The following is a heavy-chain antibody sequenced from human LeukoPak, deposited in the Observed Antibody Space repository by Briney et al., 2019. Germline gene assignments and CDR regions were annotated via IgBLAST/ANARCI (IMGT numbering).Heavy chain of an antibody. D-gene: IGHD3-10*01. Sequence: PGGSLRLSCAASGFTFSDYYMSWIRQAPGKGLEWIGEINHSGSTTYSPSFKSRVTISLDTSRNQCSLKLTSVTAADTAVYYCAAYHYGSGSYHNPPLFDSWGQGTLVTVSS. CDR1: GFTFSDYY. J-gene: IGHJ4*02. V-gene: IGHV4-34*08. CDR3: AAYHYGSGSYHNPPLFDS. CDR2: INHSGST.